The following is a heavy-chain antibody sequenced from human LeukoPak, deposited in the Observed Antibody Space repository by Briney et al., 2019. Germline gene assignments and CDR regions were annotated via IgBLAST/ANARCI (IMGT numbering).Heavy chain of an antibody. CDR2: IYGSGVSI. V-gene: IGHV3-23*01. D-gene: IGHD5-12*01. J-gene: IGHJ4*02. CDR1: GFSIERYY. Sequence: GGSLRLSCTAAGFSIERYYMNWDRQAPGKGLEWVATIYGSGVSISYADSVKGRFTISRDNSNKTLYLQMNSLRAEDTARNFCSKDHVWRLPSELYWGQGILVTVSS. CDR3: SKDHVWRLPSELY.